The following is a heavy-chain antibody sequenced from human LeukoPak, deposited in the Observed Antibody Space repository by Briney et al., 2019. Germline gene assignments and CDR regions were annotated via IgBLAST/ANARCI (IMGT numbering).Heavy chain of an antibody. D-gene: IGHD2-2*01. CDR1: GFTFSSYW. V-gene: IGHV3-7*01. Sequence: GGSLRLSCAASGFTFSSYWMTWVRQAPGKGLEWVANIKEDGREKNYVDSVKGRFTTSRDNAKNSLYLQMNSLRAEDTAVYYCARDIVVVPAAESGNWFDPWGQGTLVTVSS. J-gene: IGHJ5*02. CDR2: IKEDGREK. CDR3: ARDIVVVPAAESGNWFDP.